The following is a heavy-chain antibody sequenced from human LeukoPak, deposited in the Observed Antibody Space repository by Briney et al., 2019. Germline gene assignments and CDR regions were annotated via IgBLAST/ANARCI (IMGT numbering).Heavy chain of an antibody. Sequence: SETLSLTCTVSGYSISSGYYWGWIRQPPGKGLEWIGSIYHSGSTYYNPSLKSRVTISVDTSKNQFSLKLSSVTAADTAVYYCAKSGGYGLIDYWGQGTLVTVSS. J-gene: IGHJ4*02. CDR1: GYSISSGYY. D-gene: IGHD1-26*01. CDR2: IYHSGST. CDR3: AKSGGYGLIDY. V-gene: IGHV4-38-2*02.